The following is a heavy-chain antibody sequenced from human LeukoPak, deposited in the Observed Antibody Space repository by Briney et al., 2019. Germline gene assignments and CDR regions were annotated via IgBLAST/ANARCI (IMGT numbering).Heavy chain of an antibody. CDR3: ARGRGTTSSNFDY. CDR1: GYTFTGYY. D-gene: IGHD2-2*01. CDR2: INPNNGGT. J-gene: IGHJ4*02. Sequence: GASVKVSCKASGYTFTGYYMHWVRQAPGQGLEWMGWINPNNGGTNYAQKFQGRVTMTRDTSISTGYMELSRLTSDDTAVYYCARGRGTTSSNFDYWGQGTLVTVPS. V-gene: IGHV1-2*02.